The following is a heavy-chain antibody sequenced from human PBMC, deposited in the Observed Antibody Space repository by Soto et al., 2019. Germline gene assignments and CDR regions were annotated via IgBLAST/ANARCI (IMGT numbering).Heavy chain of an antibody. Sequence: ASVKVSCKASGYTFTSYGLSWVRQAPGQGLEWMGWISAYNGNTNYAQKLQGRVTMTTDTSTSTAYMELSSLRSEDTAVYYCARVEYYYGSGSYPYYYYGMDVWGQGTTVTVSS. D-gene: IGHD3-10*01. CDR2: ISAYNGNT. J-gene: IGHJ6*02. V-gene: IGHV1-18*01. CDR3: ARVEYYYGSGSYPYYYYGMDV. CDR1: GYTFTSYG.